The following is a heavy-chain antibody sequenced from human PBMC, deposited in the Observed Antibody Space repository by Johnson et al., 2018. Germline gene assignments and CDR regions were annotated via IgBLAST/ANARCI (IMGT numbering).Heavy chain of an antibody. CDR3: AREVWDRAFHI. J-gene: IGHJ3*02. V-gene: IGHV3-7*01. Sequence: VQLVQSGGGLVQXGGSXRLXCVGSGFTFSSHWMTWVRQAPGKGLEWVANIKREGSMGYFRDLVKGRLPITADNAKNSLYLEMHNLRVDDTALYYCAREVWDRAFHIWGQGIMVTVSS. CDR1: GFTFSSHW. CDR2: IKREGSMG. D-gene: IGHD1-26*01.